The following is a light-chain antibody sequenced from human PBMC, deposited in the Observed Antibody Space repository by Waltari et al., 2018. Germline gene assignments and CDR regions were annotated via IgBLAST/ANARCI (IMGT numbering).Light chain of an antibody. CDR1: QSISTY. V-gene: IGKV1-39*01. Sequence: DIQMTQSPSSLSASVGDRVTITCRASQSISTYLNWYQQKPGKAPKLLIYAASSLQSGVPSRFSGSGSGTDFTLTIGSLQPEDFATYYCQQSYSASPLTFGGGTKVEIK. J-gene: IGKJ4*01. CDR2: AAS. CDR3: QQSYSASPLT.